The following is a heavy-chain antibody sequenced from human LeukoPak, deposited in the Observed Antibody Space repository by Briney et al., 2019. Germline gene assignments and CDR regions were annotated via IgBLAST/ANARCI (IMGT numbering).Heavy chain of an antibody. V-gene: IGHV3-66*02. J-gene: IGHJ4*02. CDR2: IYSGGST. CDR1: GFTVSSNY. Sequence: GGSLRLSCAASGFTVSSNYMSWVRQAPGKGLEWVSVIYSGGSTYYADSVKGRFTISGDNSKNTLYLQMNSLRAEDTAVYYCASLWFGEFIDYWGQGTLVTVSS. D-gene: IGHD3-10*01. CDR3: ASLWFGEFIDY.